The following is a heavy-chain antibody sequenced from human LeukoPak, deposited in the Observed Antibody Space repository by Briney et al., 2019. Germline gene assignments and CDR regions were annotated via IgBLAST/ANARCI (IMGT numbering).Heavy chain of an antibody. CDR3: ARHGSSRWSTFYFDY. D-gene: IGHD6-13*01. J-gene: IGHJ4*02. Sequence: SETLSLTCTVSGGSISTNYWSWIRHPPGKGLEWIGHINYSGSTNYNPSLKSRVTISVDTSKDQFSLNLSSVTAADTAVYYCARHGSSRWSTFYFDYWGQGTLVTVSS. CDR1: GGSISTNY. V-gene: IGHV4-59*08. CDR2: INYSGST.